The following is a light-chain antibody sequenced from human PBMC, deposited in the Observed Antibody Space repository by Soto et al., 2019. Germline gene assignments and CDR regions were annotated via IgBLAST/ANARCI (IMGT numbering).Light chain of an antibody. CDR2: GSS. CDR1: SSNLGAGHD. Sequence: QSVLTQPPSVSGAPGQRVTIACTGSSSNLGAGHDVYWYQQLPGTAPKFLIYGSSHRPSGVPDRFSGSKSDTSASLAIPGLQAEDEADYYCQSYDSRLSGVVFGGGTKLTVL. J-gene: IGLJ2*01. V-gene: IGLV1-40*01. CDR3: QSYDSRLSGVV.